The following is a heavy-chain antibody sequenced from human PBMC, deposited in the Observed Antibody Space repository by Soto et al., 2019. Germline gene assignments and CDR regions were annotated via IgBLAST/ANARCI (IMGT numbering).Heavy chain of an antibody. CDR2: INHSGST. D-gene: IGHD6-13*01. CDR1: GGSFSGYY. Sequence: SETLSLTCAVCGGSFSGYYWSWIRQPPGKGLEWIGEINHSGSTNYNPSLKSRVTISVDTSKNQFSLKLSSVTAADTAVYYCARVGSSWYPSYYYGMDVWGQGTTVTVSS. CDR3: ARVGSSWYPSYYYGMDV. V-gene: IGHV4-34*01. J-gene: IGHJ6*02.